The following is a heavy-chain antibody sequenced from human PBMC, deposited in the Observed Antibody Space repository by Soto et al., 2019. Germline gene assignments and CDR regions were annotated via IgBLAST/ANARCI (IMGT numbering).Heavy chain of an antibody. CDR3: ARDASGPFDY. V-gene: IGHV3-53*02. J-gene: IGHJ4*02. CDR1: GLSVSRS. D-gene: IGHD6-19*01. Sequence: EVQLVETGGGLIQPGGSLKLSCAATGLSVSRSMSWVRQAPGKGLECVSLIYDDGNTYYTDSVKGRFTISRDFSKNTVYLQMDSLRVEDTAVYFCARDASGPFDYWGQGTPVTVSS. CDR2: IYDDGNT.